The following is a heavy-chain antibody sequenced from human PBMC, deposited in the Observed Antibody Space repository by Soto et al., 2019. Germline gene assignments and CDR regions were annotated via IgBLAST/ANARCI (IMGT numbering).Heavy chain of an antibody. CDR1: GDSVSSNTAS. V-gene: IGHV6-1*01. D-gene: IGHD5-12*01. CDR2: TYFRSKWYN. Sequence: SQTLSLTCAISGDSVSSNTASWNWIRQSPSRGLEWLGRTYFRSKWYNDYAVSVKSRIIINPDTANNQFSLQLNSVTPEDTAVYFCAKGDNLGPKTGYAFDPWGQGIMVTVS. J-gene: IGHJ5*02. CDR3: AKGDNLGPKTGYAFDP.